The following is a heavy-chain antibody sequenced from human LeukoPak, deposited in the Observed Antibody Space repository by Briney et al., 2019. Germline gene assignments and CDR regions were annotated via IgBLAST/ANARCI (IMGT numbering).Heavy chain of an antibody. D-gene: IGHD5-24*01. CDR3: ARGQRWLQLSYFDY. Sequence: SQTLSLTCTVSGGSISSGSYCWSWIRQPAGKGLEWIGHIHTSGNTNYNPSLKSRVTISVDTSKNQFSLKLSSVTAADTAVYYCARGQRWLQLSYFDYWGQGTLVTVSS. V-gene: IGHV4-61*09. J-gene: IGHJ4*02. CDR2: IHTSGNT. CDR1: GGSISSGSYC.